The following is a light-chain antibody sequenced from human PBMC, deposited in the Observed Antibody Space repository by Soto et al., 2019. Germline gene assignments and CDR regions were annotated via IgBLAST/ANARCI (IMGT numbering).Light chain of an antibody. CDR2: DAS. V-gene: IGKV3-20*01. CDR3: QEYDGAPPIT. Sequence: EIVLTQSPGTLSLSPGERATLSCRASQSVSSSYLAWYQQKPGQAPTLLIFDASSRASGTPERFSGSGSGTDFTLTISRLEPEDFAVYYCQEYDGAPPITFGLGTRLEI. CDR1: QSVSSSY. J-gene: IGKJ5*01.